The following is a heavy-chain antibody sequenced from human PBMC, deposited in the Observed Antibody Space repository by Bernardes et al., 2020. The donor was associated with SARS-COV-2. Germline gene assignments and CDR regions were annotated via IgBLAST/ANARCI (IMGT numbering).Heavy chain of an antibody. CDR1: GYTFTSYY. CDR3: ARDIENNDDSSGYTYYYYYGMDD. CDR2: INPSGCST. Sequence: ASVTVSCKASGYTFTSYYMHWVRQAPGQRLEWMGIINPSGCSTSYAQKFQGRVTMTRDTSTSTGYMELSSLRTKDTAVYYCARDIENNDDSSGYTYYYYYGMDDWGQGTTVTVSS. V-gene: IGHV1-46*01. J-gene: IGHJ6*02. D-gene: IGHD3-22*01.